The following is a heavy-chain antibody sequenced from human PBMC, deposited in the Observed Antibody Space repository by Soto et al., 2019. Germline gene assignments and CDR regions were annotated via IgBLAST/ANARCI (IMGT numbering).Heavy chain of an antibody. D-gene: IGHD4-17*01. CDR3: ASSRDYGDYTFDY. CDR2: ITPILGIA. J-gene: IGHJ4*02. V-gene: IGHV1-69*02. CDR1: GCTFSSYT. Sequence: QVQLVQSGAEVKKPGSSVKVSCKASGCTFSSYTISWVRQAPGQXLEWMGRITPILGIANYAQKFQGRVTITADKTTSTAYMELSSLRSEDTAVYYCASSRDYGDYTFDYWGQGTLVTVSS.